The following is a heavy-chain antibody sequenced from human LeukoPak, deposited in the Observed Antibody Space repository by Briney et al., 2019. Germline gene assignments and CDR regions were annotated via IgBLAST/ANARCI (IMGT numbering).Heavy chain of an antibody. CDR1: GYTFTGYY. V-gene: IGHV1-2*02. J-gene: IGHJ4*02. D-gene: IGHD3-9*01. CDR2: INPNSGGT. Sequence: GASVKVSCKAFGYTFTGYYMHWVRQAPGQGLEWMGWINPNSGGTNYAQKFQGRVTMTRDTSISTAYMELSRLRSDDTAVYYCARGYYDILTGRPKDFDYWGQGTLVTVSS. CDR3: ARGYYDILTGRPKDFDY.